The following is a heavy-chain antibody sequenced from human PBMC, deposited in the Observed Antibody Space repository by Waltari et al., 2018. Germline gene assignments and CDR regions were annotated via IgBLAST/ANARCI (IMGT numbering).Heavy chain of an antibody. V-gene: IGHV3-21*01. CDR2: ISGGGSDI. Sequence: EVQLVESGGGLVKPGESLSLSCAASGFTFSTYGMNWVRQAPVRGGVWGSFISGGGSDIYYSDSVKGRFTNSRDNDKNSLYRQMDSLTADDTAVYYGVRALTTPNDFWGQGTLVTVSS. CDR3: VRALTTPNDF. D-gene: IGHD1-1*01. J-gene: IGHJ4*02. CDR1: GFTFSTYG.